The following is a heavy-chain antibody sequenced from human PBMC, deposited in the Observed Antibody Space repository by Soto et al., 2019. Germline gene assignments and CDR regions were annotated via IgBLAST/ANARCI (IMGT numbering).Heavy chain of an antibody. D-gene: IGHD6-6*01. J-gene: IGHJ5*02. CDR3: ARGQTKFTSSRVLPTHTNWFDP. CDR1: GASLSDYY. CDR2: VNHGGST. V-gene: IGHV4-34*01. Sequence: SETLSLTCAVYGASLSDYYWSWIRQPPGKGLELIGDVNHGGSTNQNPSLKSRVTISLDTSKNQFSLKLNSVTAADTAVYYCARGQTKFTSSRVLPTHTNWFDPRGQGTLVTVSS.